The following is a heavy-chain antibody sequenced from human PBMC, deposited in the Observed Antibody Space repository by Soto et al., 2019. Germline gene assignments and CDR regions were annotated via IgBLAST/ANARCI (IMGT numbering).Heavy chain of an antibody. V-gene: IGHV1-3*01. D-gene: IGHD6-13*01. Sequence: WASVKVSCKASGYTFTSYGIHWVRQAPGQRLEWMGWINAANGDTKYSPKFQGRVTITRDTSASTAYMELGSLRSEDTAVYYCVRRHVSATGIDWFDPWGQGTLVTVSS. J-gene: IGHJ5*02. CDR2: INAANGDT. CDR3: VRRHVSATGIDWFDP. CDR1: GYTFTSYG.